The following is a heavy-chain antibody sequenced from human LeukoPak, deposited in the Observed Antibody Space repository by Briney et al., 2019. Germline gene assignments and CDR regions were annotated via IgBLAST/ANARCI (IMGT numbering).Heavy chain of an antibody. CDR3: ARDSSTRSSGDGMDV. CDR1: GYTFTSYY. Sequence: GASVKVSCKASGYTFTSYYMHWVRQAPGQGLEWMGIINPSGGSTSYAQKFQGRVTMTRDTSTSTVYMELSSLRSEDTAVYYCARDSSTRSSGDGMDVWGQGTTVTVSS. V-gene: IGHV1-46*01. J-gene: IGHJ6*02. CDR2: INPSGGST. D-gene: IGHD6-19*01.